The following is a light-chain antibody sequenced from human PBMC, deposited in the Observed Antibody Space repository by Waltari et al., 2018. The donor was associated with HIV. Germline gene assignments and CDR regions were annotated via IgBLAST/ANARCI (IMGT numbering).Light chain of an antibody. CDR1: KGIGTY. J-gene: IGKJ4*01. Sequence: DIQMTQFPPSVSASVGDSVTITCRASKGIGTYLVWYQQKVGRAPQLLIYSASRLQIGVPPRISGSGSGTNFSLTITNLQPEDFAIYYCQQAQSFPHTFGGG. CDR2: SAS. V-gene: IGKV1-12*01. CDR3: QQAQSFPHT.